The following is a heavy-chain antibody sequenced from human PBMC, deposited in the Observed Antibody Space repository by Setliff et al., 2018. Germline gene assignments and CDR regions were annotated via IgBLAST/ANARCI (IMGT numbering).Heavy chain of an antibody. V-gene: IGHV3-11*04. D-gene: IGHD6-19*01. Sequence: GGSLRLSCAASGFTFSDYYMSWIRQPPGKGLEWVSYISNSGSTIYYAASVKGRFTISRGNAKNSLYLQMNSLRAEDTAVYYCARASSVAGLTTDYWGQGTLVTVSS. J-gene: IGHJ4*02. CDR1: GFTFSDYY. CDR2: ISNSGSTI. CDR3: ARASSVAGLTTDY.